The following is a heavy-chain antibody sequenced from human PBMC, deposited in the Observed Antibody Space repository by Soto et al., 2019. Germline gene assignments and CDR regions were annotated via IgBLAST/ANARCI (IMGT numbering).Heavy chain of an antibody. CDR1: GYTFTNYG. CDR3: ARSDYDFWSGYSEDY. CDR2: ISAYNGNT. V-gene: IGHV1-18*04. J-gene: IGHJ4*02. Sequence: GASVKVSCKASGYTFTNYGISWVRQAPGQGLEWMGWISAYNGNTNYAQKLQGRVTMTTDTSTSTAYMELRRLRSDDTAVYYCARSDYDFWSGYSEDYWGQGTLVTVSS. D-gene: IGHD3-3*01.